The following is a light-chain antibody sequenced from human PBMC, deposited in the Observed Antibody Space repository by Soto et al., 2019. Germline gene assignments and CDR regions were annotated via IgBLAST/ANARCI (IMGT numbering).Light chain of an antibody. Sequence: QSALTQPASVSGSPGQSITISCTGTSTYVGDYKSISWYQQHPGKAPKLLIYDVTNRPSRVSNRFSGSKSGNTASLTISGLQAEDEADYYCSSYTTTNTLVFGGGTKLTVL. CDR1: STYVGDYKS. CDR2: DVT. CDR3: SSYTTTNTLV. J-gene: IGLJ2*01. V-gene: IGLV2-14*01.